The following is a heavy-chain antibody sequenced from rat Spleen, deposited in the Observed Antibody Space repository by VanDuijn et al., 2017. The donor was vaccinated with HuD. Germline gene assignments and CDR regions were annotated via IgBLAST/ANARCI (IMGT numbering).Heavy chain of an antibody. D-gene: IGHD1-11*01. CDR1: GFTFSDYY. V-gene: IGHV5-20*01. J-gene: IGHJ4*01. Sequence: EVQLVESGGGLVQPGRSLKLSCAASGFTFSDYYMAWVRQAPTKGLEWVASISYDGGSTYYRDSVKGRFTISSYNAKSSLYLQMDSLRSEDTATYDCTTDLEGVMDAWGQGASVPVSS. CDR3: TTDLEGVMDA. CDR2: ISYDGGST.